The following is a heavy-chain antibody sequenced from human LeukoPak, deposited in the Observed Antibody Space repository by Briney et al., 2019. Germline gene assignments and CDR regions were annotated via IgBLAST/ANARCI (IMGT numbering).Heavy chain of an antibody. CDR1: GFTFSSYW. J-gene: IGHJ6*03. V-gene: IGHV3-7*03. CDR2: IKQDGSEK. Sequence: PGGSLRLSCAASGFTFSSYWMSWVRQAPGKGLEWVANIKQDGSEKYYVDSVKGRFTISRDNAKNSLYLQMNSLRAEDTAVYYCAKIYHGKQLDIYYYYMDVWGKGTTVTVSS. CDR3: AKIYHGKQLDIYYYYMDV. D-gene: IGHD6-6*01.